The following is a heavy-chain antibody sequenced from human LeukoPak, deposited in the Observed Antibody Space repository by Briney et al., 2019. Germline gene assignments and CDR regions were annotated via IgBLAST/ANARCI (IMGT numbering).Heavy chain of an antibody. CDR2: IWYDGSNK. D-gene: IGHD2-15*01. CDR1: GFTFSSYG. CDR3: ARASRDIAVYYGMDV. Sequence: TGGSLRLSCAASGFTFSSYGMHWVRQAPGKGLEWVAVIWYDGSNKCYADSVKGRFTISRDNSKNTLYLQMNSLRAEDTAVYYRARASRDIAVYYGMDVWGKGTTVTVSS. J-gene: IGHJ6*04. V-gene: IGHV3-33*01.